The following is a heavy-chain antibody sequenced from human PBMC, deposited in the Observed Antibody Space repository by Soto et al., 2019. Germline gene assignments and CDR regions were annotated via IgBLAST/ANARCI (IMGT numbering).Heavy chain of an antibody. J-gene: IGHJ4*02. CDR2: IYYSGST. Sequence: QVQLQESGPGLVKPSQTLSLTCTVSGGSISSGGYYWSWIRQHPGKGLEWIGYIYYSGSTYYNPSHQRIVTMSAGTSKKQYSLKLSSVTDAVTAGSYCDRSPVTKSFDYWGQGTMVTVSS. V-gene: IGHV4-31*01. D-gene: IGHD4-4*01. CDR3: DRSPVTKSFDY. CDR1: GGSISSGGYY.